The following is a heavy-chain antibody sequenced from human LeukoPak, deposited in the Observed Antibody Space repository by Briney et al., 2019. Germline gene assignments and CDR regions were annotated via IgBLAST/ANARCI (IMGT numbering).Heavy chain of an antibody. D-gene: IGHD3-22*01. CDR3: ARGGDYYDSSGPSVWYFDL. J-gene: IGHJ2*01. CDR1: GGSISSSSYY. V-gene: IGHV4-61*02. Sequence: SETLSLTCAVSGGSISSSSYYWSWIRQPAGKGLEWIGRIYTSGSTNYNPSLKSRVTISVGTSKNQFSLKLSSVTAADTAVYYCARGGDYYDSSGPSVWYFDLWGRGTLVTVSS. CDR2: IYTSGST.